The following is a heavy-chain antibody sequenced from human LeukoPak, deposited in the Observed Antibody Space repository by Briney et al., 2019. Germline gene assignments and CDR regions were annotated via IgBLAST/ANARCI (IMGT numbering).Heavy chain of an antibody. CDR2: ISSSSSYI. CDR3: ARAPWYYYDSRQHDAFDI. J-gene: IGHJ3*02. Sequence: GRSLRLSCAASGFTFDDYAMNWVRQAPGKGLEWVSSISSSSSYIYYADSVKGRFTISRDNAKNSLYLQMNSLRAEDTAVYYCARAPWYYYDSRQHDAFDIWGQGTMVTVSS. D-gene: IGHD3-22*01. CDR1: GFTFDDYA. V-gene: IGHV3-21*01.